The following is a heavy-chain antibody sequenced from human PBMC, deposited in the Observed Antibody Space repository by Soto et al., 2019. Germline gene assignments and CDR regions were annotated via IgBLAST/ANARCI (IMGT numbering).Heavy chain of an antibody. J-gene: IGHJ6*02. D-gene: IGHD6-19*01. CDR3: ARGPGSSDWRFSYYYMDV. CDR2: MNPNRVNT. V-gene: IGHV1-8*01. CDR1: FTSYD. Sequence: QVQLVQSGAEVKKPGASVKVSCTFTSYDINWVRQATGQGLEWMGWMNPNRVNTRHAQKFQGRVTMTRNTSNFTAYMELSSLRSEDTAVYYCARGPGSSDWRFSYYYMDVWGQGTTVTVSS.